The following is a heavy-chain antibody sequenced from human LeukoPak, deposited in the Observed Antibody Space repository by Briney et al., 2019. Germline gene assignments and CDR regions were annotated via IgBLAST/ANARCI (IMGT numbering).Heavy chain of an antibody. V-gene: IGHV3-11*01. Sequence: GGSLRLSCADSGFTFSDYFMSWIRQAPGKGLEWVSYISSSGNTIFYADSVKGRFTISRDNAKNSLYLQMNSLRAEDTAVYFCARDATGWEDTTYFDYWGQGTLVTVSS. CDR3: ARDATGWEDTTYFDY. CDR2: ISSSGNTI. CDR1: GFTFSDYF. J-gene: IGHJ4*02. D-gene: IGHD1-1*01.